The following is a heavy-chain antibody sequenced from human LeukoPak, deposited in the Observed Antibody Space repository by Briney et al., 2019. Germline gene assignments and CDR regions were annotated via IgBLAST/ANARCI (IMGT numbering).Heavy chain of an antibody. J-gene: IGHJ4*02. CDR1: GGSIRSYY. CDR2: ISYTGNT. CDR3: AREGPTATSIDY. D-gene: IGHD2-21*02. Sequence: SETLSLTCTVSGGSIRSYYWSWIRQPPGKGLEWLGYISYTGNTNYNPSLKSRLTISVDTSKNQFSLKLSSVTAADTAVYYCAREGPTATSIDYWGQGTLVTVSS. V-gene: IGHV4-59*01.